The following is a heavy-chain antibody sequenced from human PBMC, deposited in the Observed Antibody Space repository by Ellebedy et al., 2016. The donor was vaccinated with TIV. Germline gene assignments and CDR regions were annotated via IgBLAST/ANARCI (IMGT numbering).Heavy chain of an antibody. Sequence: GESLKISCAASGFTVSGYWMHWVRQVPGKGLVWLSRINTDGSSTSYADLVEGRFTISRDNAKNSVYLQMNHLRAEDTAVYYCTTPYYYGSGSYFLWGQGTLVSVFS. CDR2: INTDGSST. J-gene: IGHJ4*02. D-gene: IGHD3-10*01. V-gene: IGHV3-74*01. CDR1: GFTVSGYW. CDR3: TTPYYYGSGSYFL.